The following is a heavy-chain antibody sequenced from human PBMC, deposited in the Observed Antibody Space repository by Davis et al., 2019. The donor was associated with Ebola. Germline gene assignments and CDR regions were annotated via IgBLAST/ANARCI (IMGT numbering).Heavy chain of an antibody. Sequence: GGSLRLSCVVSGLTFTHYWRNWVRQAPGKGLEWVANVKQDGSDTYYVDSVKGRFIISRDNTKNSIYLEMNDLRVDDTAVYYCATLPGGRGMDVWGQGTTVTVSS. CDR3: ATLPGGRGMDV. J-gene: IGHJ6*02. D-gene: IGHD1-26*01. V-gene: IGHV3-7*01. CDR2: VKQDGSDT. CDR1: GLTFTHYW.